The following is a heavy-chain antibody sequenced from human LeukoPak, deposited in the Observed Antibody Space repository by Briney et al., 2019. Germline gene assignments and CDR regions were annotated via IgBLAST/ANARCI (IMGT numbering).Heavy chain of an antibody. V-gene: IGHV3-74*01. D-gene: IGHD4-17*01. CDR3: ARDYGDYVSSDY. J-gene: IGHJ4*02. Sequence: PGGSLRLSCAASGFTFSSYWTHWVRQAPGKGLVWVSCINSDGSSTSYADSVKGRFTISRDNAKNTLFLQMNSLRAEDTAVYYCARDYGDYVSSDYWGQGTLVTVSS. CDR1: GFTFSSYW. CDR2: INSDGSST.